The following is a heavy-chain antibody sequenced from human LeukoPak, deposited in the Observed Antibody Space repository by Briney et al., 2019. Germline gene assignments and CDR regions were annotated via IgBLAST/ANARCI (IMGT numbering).Heavy chain of an antibody. Sequence: ASVKVSCKASGYTFTGYYMHWVRQAPGQGLERMGWINPNSGGTNYAQKFQGRVTMTRDTSISTAYMELSRLRSDDTAVYYCARDRGNWNDGVFDYWGQGTLVTVSS. D-gene: IGHD1-1*01. CDR3: ARDRGNWNDGVFDY. CDR1: GYTFTGYY. CDR2: INPNSGGT. V-gene: IGHV1-2*02. J-gene: IGHJ4*02.